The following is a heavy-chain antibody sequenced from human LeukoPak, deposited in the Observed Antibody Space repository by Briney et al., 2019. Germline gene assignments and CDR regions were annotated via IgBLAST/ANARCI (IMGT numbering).Heavy chain of an antibody. D-gene: IGHD3-9*01. Sequence: GGSLRLSCAASGFTFSSYAMSWVRQAPGKGLEWVSAISGSGGSIYYADSVKGRFTISRDNSKNTLYLQMNSLRAEDTAVYYCAKDLHDILTGFSAFDIWGQGTMVTVSS. J-gene: IGHJ3*02. CDR2: ISGSGGSI. CDR3: AKDLHDILTGFSAFDI. CDR1: GFTFSSYA. V-gene: IGHV3-23*01.